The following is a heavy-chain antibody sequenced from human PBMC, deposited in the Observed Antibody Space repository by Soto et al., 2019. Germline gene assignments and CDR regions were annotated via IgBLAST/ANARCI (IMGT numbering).Heavy chain of an antibody. Sequence: PSETLSLTCTVSGGSISSYYWSWIRQPPGKGLEWIGYIYYSGSTNYNPSLKSRVTISVDTSKNQFSLKLSSVTAADTAVYYCASSGGYDFWSAPAGWFDPWGQGTLVTVSS. V-gene: IGHV4-59*01. D-gene: IGHD3-3*01. CDR1: GGSISSYY. J-gene: IGHJ5*02. CDR3: ASSGGYDFWSAPAGWFDP. CDR2: IYYSGST.